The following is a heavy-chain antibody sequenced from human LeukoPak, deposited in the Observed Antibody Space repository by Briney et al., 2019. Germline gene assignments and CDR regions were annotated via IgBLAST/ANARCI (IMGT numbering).Heavy chain of an antibody. J-gene: IGHJ4*02. D-gene: IGHD3-22*01. Sequence: GGSLRLSCAPSGFTFSSYAMSWVRQAPGRGLEWVSAISCSGGSTYYADSVKGRFTISRDKPKNTLYLQMNNLRSQDTAVYFCAKRGVVIRVILVGFHKEAYYFDSWGEGALVTVSS. CDR2: ISCSGGST. V-gene: IGHV3-23*01. CDR3: AKRGVVIRVILVGFHKEAYYFDS. CDR1: GFTFSSYA.